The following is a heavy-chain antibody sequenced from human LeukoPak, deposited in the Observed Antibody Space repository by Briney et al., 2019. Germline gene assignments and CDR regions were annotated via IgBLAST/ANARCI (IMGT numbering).Heavy chain of an antibody. CDR3: AKAHCGSASCSRADY. Sequence: PGGSLRLSCAASGFTFSINAMAWVPQAPGEGLEWVSAISGSGGSTFYADSVKGRFTISRDNSENTAYLQMNSLTVEDTAVYYCAKAHCGSASCSRADYWGKGTQVTVSS. V-gene: IGHV3-23*01. CDR2: ISGSGGST. D-gene: IGHD2-2*01. CDR1: GFTFSINA. J-gene: IGHJ4*02.